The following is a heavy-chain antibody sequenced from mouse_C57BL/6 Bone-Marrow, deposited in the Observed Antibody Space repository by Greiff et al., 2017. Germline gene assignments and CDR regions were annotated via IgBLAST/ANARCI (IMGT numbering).Heavy chain of an antibody. Sequence: QVQLKESGAELVRPGASVTLSCKASGYTFTDYEMHWVKQTPVHGLEWIGAIDPETGGTAYNQKFKGKAILTADKSSSTAYMELRSLTSEDSAVYYCTRWGLATVVADAMDYWGQGTSVTVSS. CDR3: TRWGLATVVADAMDY. D-gene: IGHD1-1*01. J-gene: IGHJ4*01. CDR2: IDPETGGT. CDR1: GYTFTDYE. V-gene: IGHV1-15*01.